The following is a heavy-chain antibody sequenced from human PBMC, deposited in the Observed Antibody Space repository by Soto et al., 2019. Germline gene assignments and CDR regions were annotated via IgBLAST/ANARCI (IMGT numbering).Heavy chain of an antibody. CDR3: ARGPLYYYDSSGLRLDY. J-gene: IGHJ4*02. V-gene: IGHV1-8*01. Sequence: ASVKVSCKASGYTFTSYDINWVRQATGQGLEWMGWMNPNSGNTGYAQKFQGRVTMTRNTSISTAYMELSSLRSEDTAVYYYARGPLYYYDSSGLRLDYWGQGTLVTV. CDR1: GYTFTSYD. CDR2: MNPNSGNT. D-gene: IGHD3-22*01.